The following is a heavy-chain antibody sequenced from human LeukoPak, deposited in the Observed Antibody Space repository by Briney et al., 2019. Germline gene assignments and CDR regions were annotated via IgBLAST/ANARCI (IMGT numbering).Heavy chain of an antibody. CDR1: GFTFGTYW. CDR3: ARLTWICSNGVCYSGFDY. Sequence: PGGSLRLSCAASGFTFGTYWMGWVRQAPGKGLEWVTNIKQDGSQKYYVDSVKGRFTVSRDNAKNSLFLQMNSLRAEDTAVYYCARLTWICSNGVCYSGFDYWGQGTLVTVSS. J-gene: IGHJ4*02. V-gene: IGHV3-7*01. D-gene: IGHD2-8*01. CDR2: IKQDGSQK.